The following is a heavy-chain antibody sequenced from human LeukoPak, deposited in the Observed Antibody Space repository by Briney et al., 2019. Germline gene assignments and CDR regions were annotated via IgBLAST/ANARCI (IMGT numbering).Heavy chain of an antibody. Sequence: PGGSLRLSCAASGFTVSSNYMSWVRQAPGKGLEWVSVIYSGGSTYYADSMKGRFAISRDNSKNTLYLQMNSLRAEDPAVYYCARVAPGIAAAGTIADYWGQGTLVTVSS. J-gene: IGHJ4*02. CDR2: IYSGGST. V-gene: IGHV3-53*01. D-gene: IGHD6-13*01. CDR1: GFTVSSNY. CDR3: ARVAPGIAAAGTIADY.